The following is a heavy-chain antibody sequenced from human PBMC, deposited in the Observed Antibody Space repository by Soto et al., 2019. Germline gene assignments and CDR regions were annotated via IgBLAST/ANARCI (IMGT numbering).Heavy chain of an antibody. V-gene: IGHV1-18*01. D-gene: IGHD7-27*01. CDR3: ARDYCADHWDRFDY. J-gene: IGHJ4*02. CDR1: GYTFTSYG. Sequence: KWAEASVKVSCKASGYTFTSYGISWVRQAPGQGLEWMGWIGAYNGETNYAQNLQGRVTMTTDTSTSTTYMELTSLRSDDTAVYYCARDYCADHWDRFDYWGQGTLVTVSS. CDR2: IGAYNGET.